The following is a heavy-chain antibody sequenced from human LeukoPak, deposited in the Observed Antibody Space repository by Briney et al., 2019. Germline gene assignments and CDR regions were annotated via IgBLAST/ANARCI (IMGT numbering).Heavy chain of an antibody. D-gene: IGHD6-13*01. Sequence: GGSLRLSCSASGFIVNNNFMSWVRLAPGKGLEWVSDIYSGGNTYYADSVKGRFTISRDNSKNTLYLQMNSLRADDTAMYYCARAQSAAGPGTDWFDPWGQGTLVTVSS. CDR1: GFIVNNNF. CDR2: IYSGGNT. V-gene: IGHV3-53*01. CDR3: ARAQSAAGPGTDWFDP. J-gene: IGHJ5*02.